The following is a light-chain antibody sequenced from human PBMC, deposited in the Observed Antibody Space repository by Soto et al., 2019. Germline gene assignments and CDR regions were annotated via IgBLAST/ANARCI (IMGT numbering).Light chain of an antibody. CDR2: GAS. J-gene: IGKJ2*01. Sequence: VLTQSPGTLSLSPGERATLSCRASQSLSSSFLAWYQKKPGLAPRLLLYGASNRATGTPDRFSGSGSGTDLTLSISRLEPEDFAVYFCLQYASPLYTFGQGTKLEI. CDR1: QSLSSSF. CDR3: LQYASPLYT. V-gene: IGKV3-20*01.